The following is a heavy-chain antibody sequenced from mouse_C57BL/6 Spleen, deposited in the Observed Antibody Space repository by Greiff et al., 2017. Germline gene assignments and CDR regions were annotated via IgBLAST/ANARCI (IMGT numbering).Heavy chain of an antibody. CDR2: IYPGGGYT. V-gene: IGHV1-63*01. CDR1: GYTFTNYW. Sequence: VQLQQSGAELVRPGTSVKMSCKASGYTFTNYWIGWAKQRPGHGLEWIGDIYPGGGYTNYNEKFKGKATLTADKSSSTAYMQFSSLTSEDSAIYYCARGGYGSSSAWFAYWGQGTLVTVSA. CDR3: ARGGYGSSSAWFAY. D-gene: IGHD1-1*01. J-gene: IGHJ3*01.